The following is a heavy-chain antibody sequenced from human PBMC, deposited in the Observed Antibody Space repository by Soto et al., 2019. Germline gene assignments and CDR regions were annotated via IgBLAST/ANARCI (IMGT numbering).Heavy chain of an antibody. J-gene: IGHJ5*02. CDR3: AKDFRGSGWYLRSWFDP. D-gene: IGHD6-19*01. Sequence: GGSLRLSCAASGFTFSSYAVSWVRQAPGKGLEWVSAISGSGGSTYYADSVKGRFTISRDNSKNTLYLQMNSLRAEDTAVYYCAKDFRGSGWYLRSWFDPWGQGTLVTVSS. CDR2: ISGSGGST. CDR1: GFTFSSYA. V-gene: IGHV3-23*01.